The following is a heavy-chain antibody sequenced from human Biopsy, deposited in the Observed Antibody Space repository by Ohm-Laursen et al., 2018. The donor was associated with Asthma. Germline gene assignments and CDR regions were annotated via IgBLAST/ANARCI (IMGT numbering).Heavy chain of an antibody. CDR1: GYDLKSVA. V-gene: IGHV1-3*04. Sequence: VSSNASGYDLKSVAMRWRVEPAGQRLVRIGWVNTDNGDTKYSQKFQGRVTITRDTSASTAYMELRSLRSEDTATYYCARTYYDSLTGQVKDVFGVWGQGTMVTVSS. J-gene: IGHJ3*01. D-gene: IGHD3-9*01. CDR3: ARTYYDSLTGQVKDVFGV. CDR2: VNTDNGDT.